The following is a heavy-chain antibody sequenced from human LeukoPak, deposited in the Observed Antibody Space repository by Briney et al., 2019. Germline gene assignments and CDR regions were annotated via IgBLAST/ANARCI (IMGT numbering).Heavy chain of an antibody. CDR1: GGSFSGYY. J-gene: IGHJ5*02. Sequence: SETLSLTCAVYGGSFSGYYWSWISQPPGKGLEWIGEINHSGSTNYNPSLKSRVPISVDTSKNQFSLKLTSVPAADTAVYYCARRLRYFDWNNWFDPWGQGTLVTVSS. CDR3: ARRLRYFDWNNWFDP. CDR2: INHSGST. V-gene: IGHV4-34*01. D-gene: IGHD3-9*01.